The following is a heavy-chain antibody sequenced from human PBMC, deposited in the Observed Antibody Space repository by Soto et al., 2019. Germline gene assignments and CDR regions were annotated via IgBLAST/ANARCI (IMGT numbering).Heavy chain of an antibody. CDR3: AKDLRVVPAAPDAFDI. V-gene: IGHV3-23*01. J-gene: IGHJ3*02. D-gene: IGHD2-2*01. CDR1: GFTFSSYA. CDR2: ISGSGGST. Sequence: GGSLGLSCAASGFTFSSYAMSWVRQAPGKGLEWVSAISGSGGSTYYADSVKGRFTISRDNSKNTLYLQMNSLRAEDTAVYYCAKDLRVVPAAPDAFDIWGQGTMVTVSS.